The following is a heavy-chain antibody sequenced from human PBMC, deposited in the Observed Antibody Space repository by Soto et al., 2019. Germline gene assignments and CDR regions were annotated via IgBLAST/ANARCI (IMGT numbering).Heavy chain of an antibody. D-gene: IGHD3-16*02. V-gene: IGHV3-33*01. J-gene: IGHJ4*02. Sequence: GGSLSLSCAASGFTFSSYGMHWVRQAPGKGLEWVAVIWYDGSNKYYADSVKGRFTISRDNSKNTLYLQMNSLRAEDTAVYYCARDRDTSMITFGGVIVTEWYFDYWGQGTLVTVSS. CDR1: GFTFSSYG. CDR3: ARDRDTSMITFGGVIVTEWYFDY. CDR2: IWYDGSNK.